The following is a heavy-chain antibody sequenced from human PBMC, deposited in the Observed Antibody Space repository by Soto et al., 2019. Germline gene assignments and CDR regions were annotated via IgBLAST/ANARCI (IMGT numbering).Heavy chain of an antibody. CDR2: ISGSGIST. V-gene: IGHV3-23*01. J-gene: IGHJ6*02. CDR1: GFTFSSYA. D-gene: IGHD5-18*01. Sequence: PASGFTFSSYAMSWVRQAPGKGLEWVSAISGSGISTYYAASVKGRFTMSSDNSKNSLYLQMNSRRAEDTAVYYWAKEAGNSYGYAGMDVWGQGATVTVS. CDR3: AKEAGNSYGYAGMDV.